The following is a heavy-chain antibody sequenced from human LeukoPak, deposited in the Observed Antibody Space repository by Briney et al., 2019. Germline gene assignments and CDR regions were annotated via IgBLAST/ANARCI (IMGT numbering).Heavy chain of an antibody. CDR3: ARPLHYYYYGMDV. J-gene: IGHJ6*02. V-gene: IGHV3-33*01. Sequence: GMSLRLSCAASGFTFSSYGMYWVRQAPGKGLEWVAVIWYDGSNKYYADSVKGRFTISRDNSKNTLYLQMNSLGAEDTAVYYCARPLHYYYYGMDVWGQGTTVTVSS. CDR2: IWYDGSNK. CDR1: GFTFSSYG.